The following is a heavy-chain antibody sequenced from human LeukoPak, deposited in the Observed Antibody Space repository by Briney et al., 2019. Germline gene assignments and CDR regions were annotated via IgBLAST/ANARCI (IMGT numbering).Heavy chain of an antibody. D-gene: IGHD6-19*01. CDR3: ARQRAVAGPFDP. CDR2: MNPNSGNT. Sequence: ASVKVSCKASGYTFTSYDINWVRQATGQGLEWMGWMNPNSGNTGYAQKFQGRITMTRNTSISTAYMELSSLRSEDTAVYYCARQRAVAGPFDPWGQGTLVTVSS. J-gene: IGHJ5*02. V-gene: IGHV1-8*01. CDR1: GYTFTSYD.